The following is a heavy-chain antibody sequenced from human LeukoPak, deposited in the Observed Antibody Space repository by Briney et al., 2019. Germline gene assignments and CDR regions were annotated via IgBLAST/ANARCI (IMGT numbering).Heavy chain of an antibody. Sequence: TLSLTCTVSGGSISSGSYYWSWIRQPAGKGLEWIGRIYTSGSTNYNPSLKSRVTISVDTSKNQFSLKLSSVTAADTAVYYCARALNTPETYYYGSGSYYKSPLYYYYYIDVWGKGTTVTISS. D-gene: IGHD3-10*01. CDR3: ARALNTPETYYYGSGSYYKSPLYYYYYIDV. J-gene: IGHJ6*03. CDR2: IYTSGST. CDR1: GGSISSGSYY. V-gene: IGHV4-61*02.